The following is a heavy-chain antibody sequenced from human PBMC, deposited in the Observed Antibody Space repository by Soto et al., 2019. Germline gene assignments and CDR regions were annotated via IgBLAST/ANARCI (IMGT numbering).Heavy chain of an antibody. CDR1: GVDFEDFA. Sequence: PGGIRRLSCVGGGVDFEDFAMHWVRRATANGLEWVSGITWNSRVLADADSVKGRFTISRENARNSLYLQMDSLRDEETTLYYCAKGRYDFWSPYYFDSWGQGT. D-gene: IGHD3-3*01. CDR2: ITWNSRVL. J-gene: IGHJ4*02. V-gene: IGHV3-9*01. CDR3: AKGRYDFWSPYYFDS.